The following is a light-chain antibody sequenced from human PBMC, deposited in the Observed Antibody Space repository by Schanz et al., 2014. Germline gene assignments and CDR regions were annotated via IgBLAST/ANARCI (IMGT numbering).Light chain of an antibody. CDR1: QSVLYTSDNKNY. J-gene: IGKJ4*01. CDR2: WAS. Sequence: DIVMTQSPDSLAVSLGERATINCKSSQSVLYTSDNKNYLAWYQHKPGQPPKLLISWASNRESGVHDRFSGSGSVTDFNLNISSLQAEDVATYYCQQYYSSPLTFGGGTKVEIK. V-gene: IGKV4-1*01. CDR3: QQYYSSPLT.